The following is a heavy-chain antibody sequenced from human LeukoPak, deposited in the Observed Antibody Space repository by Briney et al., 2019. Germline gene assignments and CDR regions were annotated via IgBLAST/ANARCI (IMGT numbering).Heavy chain of an antibody. Sequence: SQTLSLTCTVSGGSISSGSYYWSWIRQPAGKGLEWSGRIYTSGSTNYNPSLKSRVTISVDTSKNQFSLKLSSVTAADTAVYYCAREGYGDYARISGFDYWGQGTLVTVSS. V-gene: IGHV4-61*02. D-gene: IGHD4-17*01. CDR3: AREGYGDYARISGFDY. CDR2: IYTSGST. J-gene: IGHJ4*02. CDR1: GGSISSGSYY.